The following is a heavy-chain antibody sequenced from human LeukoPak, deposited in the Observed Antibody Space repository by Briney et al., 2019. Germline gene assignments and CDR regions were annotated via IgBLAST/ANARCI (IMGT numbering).Heavy chain of an antibody. J-gene: IGHJ3*02. CDR1: GFSFSNYV. CDR2: IMPNGETR. D-gene: IGHD2-15*01. Sequence: PVGALRLSCAASGFSFSNYVMHWVRQAPGKGMEYVSAIMPNGETRGYANSMKGRFTISRDNSKNTLYLQMGSLRAEDMAIYYCARDRDGGFAFDIWGQGTLVTVSS. CDR3: ARDRDGGFAFDI. V-gene: IGHV3-64*01.